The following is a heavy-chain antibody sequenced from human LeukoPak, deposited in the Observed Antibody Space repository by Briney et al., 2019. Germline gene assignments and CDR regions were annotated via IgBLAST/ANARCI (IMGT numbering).Heavy chain of an antibody. CDR1: GFTFKNFA. CDR3: VKRGYASGWPFFDY. V-gene: IGHV3-64D*06. CDR2: ITTTGDGT. Sequence: GGSLRLSCSASGFTFKNFAMHWVRQIPGRGLEYVSAITTTGDGTYYAESVKGRFIISRDNSKNTLYLQMSSLKAEDTAVYYCVKRGYASGWPFFDYWGQGTLVTVSS. D-gene: IGHD6-19*01. J-gene: IGHJ4*02.